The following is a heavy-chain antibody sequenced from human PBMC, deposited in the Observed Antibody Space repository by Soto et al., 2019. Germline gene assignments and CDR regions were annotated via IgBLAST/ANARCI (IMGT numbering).Heavy chain of an antibody. D-gene: IGHD3-9*01. CDR2: MNPNSGNT. Sequence: ASVKVSCKASGYTFTSYDINWVRQATGQGLEWMGWMNPNSGNTGYAQKFQGRVTMTRNTSISTAYMELSSLRSEDTAVYYCARGLSYYDILTGYYFWFDPWGQGTLVTVSS. J-gene: IGHJ5*02. CDR1: GYTFTSYD. CDR3: ARGLSYYDILTGYYFWFDP. V-gene: IGHV1-8*01.